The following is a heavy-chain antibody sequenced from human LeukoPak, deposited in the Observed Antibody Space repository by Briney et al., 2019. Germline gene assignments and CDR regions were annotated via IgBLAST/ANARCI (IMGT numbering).Heavy chain of an antibody. Sequence: GESLKISCKGSGYSFSSHWIGWVRQMPGKGLEWMGMIYPGDSDTRYSPSFQGQVTISADKSISTAYLQWSSLKASDTAMYYCARRAYCGGDCYLDYWGQGTLVTVSS. CDR1: GYSFSSHW. CDR3: ARRAYCGGDCYLDY. D-gene: IGHD2-21*02. V-gene: IGHV5-51*01. J-gene: IGHJ4*02. CDR2: IYPGDSDT.